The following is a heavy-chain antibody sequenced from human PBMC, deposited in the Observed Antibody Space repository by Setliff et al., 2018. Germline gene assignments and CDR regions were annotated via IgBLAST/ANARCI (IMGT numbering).Heavy chain of an antibody. D-gene: IGHD6-19*01. CDR3: ARTPPNRGLSNGWYVDY. J-gene: IGHJ4*02. Sequence: ASVKVSCKASGYTFTNYGITWVRQAPGQGLEWMAWISAYDGNTKYTLKLQGRVTLTTDTPTTTAYKDLRGLRSDDTAVYYCARTPPNRGLSNGWYVDYWGQGALVTVSS. CDR2: ISAYDGNT. V-gene: IGHV1-18*01. CDR1: GYTFTNYG.